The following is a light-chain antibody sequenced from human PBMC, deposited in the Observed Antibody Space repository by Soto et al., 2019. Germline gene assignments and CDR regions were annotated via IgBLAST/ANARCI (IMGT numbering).Light chain of an antibody. Sequence: DIQMTQSPSTLSASVGDRVTITCRASQSISSWLAWYQQKPGKAPKLLIYDASSLESGVPSRFSGSGSGTEFTLTISSLQPDDSATYYCLQYYDYRTFGQGTKVDIK. CDR2: DAS. CDR3: LQYYDYRT. J-gene: IGKJ1*01. V-gene: IGKV1-5*01. CDR1: QSISSW.